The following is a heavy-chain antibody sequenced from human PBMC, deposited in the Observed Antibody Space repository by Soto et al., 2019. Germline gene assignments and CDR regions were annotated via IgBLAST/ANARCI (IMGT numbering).Heavy chain of an antibody. J-gene: IGHJ6*02. D-gene: IGHD2-2*01. CDR1: GGTFSSYA. CDR3: ARGYCSSTSCFRHGMDA. V-gene: IGHV1-69*06. CDR2: IIPIFGTA. Sequence: GASVKVSCKASGGTFSSYAISWVRQAPGQGLEWMGGIIPIFGTANHAQKFQGRVTITVDKSTSTAYMELSSLRSEDTAAYYCARGYCSSTSCFRHGMDAWGQGTTVTVSS.